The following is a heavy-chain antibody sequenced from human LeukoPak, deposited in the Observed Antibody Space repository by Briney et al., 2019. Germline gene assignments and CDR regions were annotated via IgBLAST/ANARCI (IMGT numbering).Heavy chain of an antibody. CDR1: GYTFTAYY. CDR2: IYPNSGGS. Sequence: ASVKVSCKPSGYTFTAYYIHWVRQAPGQGLEWMGWIYPNSGGSISAQKFQGRVTMTKDTSISTVYMELNRLKSDDTAVYYCARARRITMIVVANNWFDPWGQGTLVTVSS. V-gene: IGHV1-2*02. D-gene: IGHD3-22*01. J-gene: IGHJ5*02. CDR3: ARARRITMIVVANNWFDP.